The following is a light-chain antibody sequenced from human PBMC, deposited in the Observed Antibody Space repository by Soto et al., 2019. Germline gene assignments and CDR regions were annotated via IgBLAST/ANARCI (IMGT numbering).Light chain of an antibody. CDR1: NSDVGTYNF. CDR3: CSFAGGGATWV. V-gene: IGLV2-23*01. Sequence: QSALTQPASVSGSPGQSITISCTGTNSDVGTYNFVSWYQHHPGKVPKLIIYEASKRPSGLSNRFSGSKSGNTASLTISGLQAEDEADYYCCSFAGGGATWVFGGGTKLTVL. CDR2: EAS. J-gene: IGLJ3*02.